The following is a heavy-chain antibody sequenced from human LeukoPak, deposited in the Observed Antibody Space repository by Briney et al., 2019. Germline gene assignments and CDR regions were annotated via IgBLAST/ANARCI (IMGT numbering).Heavy chain of an antibody. V-gene: IGHV3-23*01. J-gene: IGHJ4*02. CDR1: GFTFSSYA. CDR3: AKDLSNMIVVVITR. D-gene: IGHD3-22*01. CDR2: ISGSGGST. Sequence: GGSLRLSCAASGFTFSSYAMSWVRLAPGKGLEWVSAISGSGGSTYYADSVKGRFTISRDNSKNTLYLQMNSLRAEDTAVYYCAKDLSNMIVVVITRWGPGTLVTVSS.